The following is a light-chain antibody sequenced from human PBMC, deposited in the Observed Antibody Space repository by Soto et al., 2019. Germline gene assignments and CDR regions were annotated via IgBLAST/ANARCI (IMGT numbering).Light chain of an antibody. J-gene: IGKJ5*01. V-gene: IGKV3-15*01. CDR1: QSVSSY. CDR3: QQYNNWPPIT. Sequence: PGERATLSCRASQSVSSYLAWYQQKPGQAPRLLIYGASTRATGISARFSGSGSGTEFTLTISSLQSEDFAVYYCQQYNNWPPITFGQGTRLEIK. CDR2: GAS.